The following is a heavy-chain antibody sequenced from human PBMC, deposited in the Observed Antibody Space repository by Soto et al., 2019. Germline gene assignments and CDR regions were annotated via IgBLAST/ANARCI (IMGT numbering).Heavy chain of an antibody. CDR3: ARRLYYDSSGFEGGGMDV. D-gene: IGHD3-22*01. Sequence: SATLSLTCPLHGPSISSSSYYWGWIRQPPGKGLEWIGSIYYSGSTYYNPSLKSRVTISVDTSKNQFSLKLSSVTAADTAVYYCARRLYYDSSGFEGGGMDVWGQGTTVT. CDR1: GPSISSSSYY. J-gene: IGHJ6*02. CDR2: IYYSGST. V-gene: IGHV4-39*01.